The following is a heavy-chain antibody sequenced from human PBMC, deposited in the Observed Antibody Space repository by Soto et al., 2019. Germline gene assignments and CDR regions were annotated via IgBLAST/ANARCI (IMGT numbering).Heavy chain of an antibody. J-gene: IGHJ4*02. CDR3: ARDLWGSGTVDY. V-gene: IGHV1-46*02. CDR2: IHPSGETT. D-gene: IGHD3-16*01. Sequence: QVQLVQSGAEVKEPGASVRVSCKASGYTFQNYHMHWVRQAPGQGLEWMGIIHPSGETTTYAQRFQGRLAMTRDTSMRTAYMELSSLTSEDTAVYYCARDLWGSGTVDYWGQGTRVTVSS. CDR1: GYTFQNYH.